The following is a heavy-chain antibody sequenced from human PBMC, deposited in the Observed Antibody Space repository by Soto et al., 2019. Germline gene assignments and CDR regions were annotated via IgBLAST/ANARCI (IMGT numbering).Heavy chain of an antibody. Sequence: QVQLQESGPGLVKPSDTLSLTCAVSGYSISSSNWWGWIRQPPGKGLEWIGYIYYSGSTYYNLSLKIRVSLSVDTSKSQFSLKLISVTAMDAAVYYCARVGATSTLPFRNALDIWGQGTMVTVSS. D-gene: IGHD1-26*01. V-gene: IGHV4-28*01. CDR1: GYSISSSNW. CDR3: ARVGATSTLPFRNALDI. J-gene: IGHJ3*02. CDR2: IYYSGST.